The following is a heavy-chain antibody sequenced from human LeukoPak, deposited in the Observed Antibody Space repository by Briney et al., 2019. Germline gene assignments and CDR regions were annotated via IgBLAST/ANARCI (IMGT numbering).Heavy chain of an antibody. J-gene: IGHJ4*02. D-gene: IGHD2-15*01. CDR3: ARSGRAVYFDY. CDR2: IIPIFGTA. CDR1: GGTFSSYA. Sequence: ASVKVSCKASGGTFSSYAISWVRQAPGQGLEWMGGIIPIFGTANYAQKFQGRVTITRDTSASTAYMELSSLRSEDTAVYYCARSGRAVYFDYWGQGILVTVSS. V-gene: IGHV1-69*05.